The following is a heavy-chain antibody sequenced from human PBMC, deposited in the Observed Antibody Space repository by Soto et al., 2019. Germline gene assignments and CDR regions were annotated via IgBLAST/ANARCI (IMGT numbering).Heavy chain of an antibody. CDR2: IDPSDSYT. CDR1: GYNFASYW. J-gene: IGHJ6*02. D-gene: IGHD2-2*01. Sequence: GESLKISCKGSGYNFASYWIYWVRQMPGKGLEWMGRIDPSDSYTNYSPSFQGHVTISADKAINTAYLQWSSLKASDTAMYYCARRKYCSTSSCYADYYYGMDVWGQGTTVTVSS. CDR3: ARRKYCSTSSCYADYYYGMDV. V-gene: IGHV5-10-1*01.